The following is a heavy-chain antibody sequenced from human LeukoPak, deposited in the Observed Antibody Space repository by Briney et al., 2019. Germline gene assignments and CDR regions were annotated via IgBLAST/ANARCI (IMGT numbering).Heavy chain of an antibody. CDR2: TCPGDSDT. J-gene: IGHJ4*02. V-gene: IGHV5-51*01. CDR3: ARRGWSTELFEY. Sequence: GESLKISCEASGYSFTSYWIAWVRQKPGKGLEWMGITCPGDSDTRYSPSFQGQVTISADKSITTAYLQWSSLKASDTAMYYCARRGWSTELFEYWGQGTLVTVSS. D-gene: IGHD2-8*02. CDR1: GYSFTSYW.